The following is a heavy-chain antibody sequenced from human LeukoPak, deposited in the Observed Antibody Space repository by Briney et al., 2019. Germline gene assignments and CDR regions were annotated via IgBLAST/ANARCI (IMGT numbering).Heavy chain of an antibody. D-gene: IGHD4-17*01. CDR1: GFTFGSFW. Sequence: GGSLRLSCATSGFTFGSFWMSWVRQSPGKGLEWVAKIKQDGSEQYYVDSVKGRFTISRDNAKNSLSLQMNSLRAEDTAVYYCARSRRAVTTWGFDYWGQGTLVTVSS. J-gene: IGHJ4*02. CDR2: IKQDGSEQ. CDR3: ARSRRAVTTWGFDY. V-gene: IGHV3-7*01.